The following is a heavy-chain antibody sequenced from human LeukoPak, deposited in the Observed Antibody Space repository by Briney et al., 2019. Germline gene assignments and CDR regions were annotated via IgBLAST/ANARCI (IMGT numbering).Heavy chain of an antibody. CDR2: INAGNGNT. V-gene: IGHV1-3*01. J-gene: IGHJ4*02. Sequence: PGASVTVSCKASGYTFINYAINWGRQAPGQRPEWIGWINAGNGNTKYSQKFQGRVTITRDTSASTAYMELSSLRSEDTAVYYCARGPSAAADDYWGQGTLVTVSS. CDR1: GYTFINYA. CDR3: ARGPSAAADDY. D-gene: IGHD6-13*01.